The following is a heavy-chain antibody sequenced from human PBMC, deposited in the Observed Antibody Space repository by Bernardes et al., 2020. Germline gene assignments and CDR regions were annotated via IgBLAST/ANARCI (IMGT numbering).Heavy chain of an antibody. CDR1: GGSFSGYY. J-gene: IGHJ4*02. V-gene: IGHV4-34*01. D-gene: IGHD3-3*01. CDR2: INHSGST. Sequence: SETLSLTCAVYGGSFSGYYWSWIRQPPGKGLEWIGEINHSGSTNYNPSLKSRVTISVDTSKNQFSLKLSSVTAADTAVYYCARAGRRFWSGYLEPAFDYWGQGTLVTVSS. CDR3: ARAGRRFWSGYLEPAFDY.